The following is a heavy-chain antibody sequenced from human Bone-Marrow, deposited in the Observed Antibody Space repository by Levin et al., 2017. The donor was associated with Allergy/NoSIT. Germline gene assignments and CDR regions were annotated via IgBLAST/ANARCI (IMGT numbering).Heavy chain of an antibody. CDR2: IYSGGST. V-gene: IGHV3-53*01. J-gene: IGHJ2*01. CDR3: ARALHRRGDWYFDL. Sequence: AGGSLRLSCAVSGFVVNDNFMSWVRQPPGKGLDWLSIIYSGGSTFYADSVKGRLTISRDSSKNTLHLQLNSLTAEDTALYYCARALHRRGDWYFDLWGRGTLVTVSS. D-gene: IGHD1-14*01. CDR1: GFVVNDNF.